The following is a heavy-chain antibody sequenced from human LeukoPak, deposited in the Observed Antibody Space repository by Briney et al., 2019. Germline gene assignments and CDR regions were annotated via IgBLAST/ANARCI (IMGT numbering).Heavy chain of an antibody. CDR3: ARDTIEGPTKLDY. D-gene: IGHD5-24*01. Sequence: PGGSLRLSCAASGFTFSSYWMSWVRQAPGKGLEWVANIKQDESEKYYVDSLKGRFTISRDNAKNSLYLQMNSLRAEDTAVYYCARDTIEGPTKLDYWGQGILVTVSS. J-gene: IGHJ4*02. CDR2: IKQDESEK. V-gene: IGHV3-7*01. CDR1: GFTFSSYW.